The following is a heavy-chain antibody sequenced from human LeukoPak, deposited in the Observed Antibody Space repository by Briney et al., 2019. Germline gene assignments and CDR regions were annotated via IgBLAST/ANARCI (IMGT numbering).Heavy chain of an antibody. CDR3: AKDVGYSTAYCDS. Sequence: GGSLRLSCAASGFTFDDYAMHWVRQPPGKGLEWVSGISWNSGKIDYAGSVKGRFTISRDNAKNSLYLQMNSLTEEDTALYYCAKDVGYSTAYCDSWGQGTLVTVSS. CDR2: ISWNSGKI. V-gene: IGHV3-9*01. J-gene: IGHJ4*02. CDR1: GFTFDDYA. D-gene: IGHD6-13*01.